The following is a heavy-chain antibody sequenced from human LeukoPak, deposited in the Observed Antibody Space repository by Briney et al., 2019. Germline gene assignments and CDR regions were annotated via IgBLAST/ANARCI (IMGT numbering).Heavy chain of an antibody. J-gene: IGHJ4*02. D-gene: IGHD3-10*01. CDR2: ISSSSSYI. CDR3: AKDPVTMVRGVMDY. V-gene: IGHV3-21*04. CDR1: GFTFSSYS. Sequence: PGGSLRLSCAASGFTFSSYSTNWVRQAPGKGLEWVSSISSSSSYIYYADSVKGRFTISRDNSKNTLYLQMNSLRAEDTAVYYCAKDPVTMVRGVMDYWGQGTLVTVSS.